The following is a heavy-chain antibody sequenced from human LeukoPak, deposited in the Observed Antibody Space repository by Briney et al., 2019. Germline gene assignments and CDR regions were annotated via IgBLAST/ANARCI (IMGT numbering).Heavy chain of an antibody. J-gene: IGHJ4*02. CDR1: GGSICSYY. Sequence: SETLSLTCTVSGGSICSYYWSWIRQPPGKGPEWIGYIYYSGSTNYNPSLKSRVTISVDTSKNQFSLKLSSVTAADTAVYYCARQRRDGYKPGRGYYFDYWGQGTLVTVSS. D-gene: IGHD5-24*01. CDR3: ARQRRDGYKPGRGYYFDY. CDR2: IYYSGST. V-gene: IGHV4-59*01.